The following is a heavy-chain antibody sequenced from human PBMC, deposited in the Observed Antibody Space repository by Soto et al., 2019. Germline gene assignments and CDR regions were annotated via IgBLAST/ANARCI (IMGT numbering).Heavy chain of an antibody. CDR1: GYSFTSYW. J-gene: IGHJ6*02. CDR3: ARDPGSLVAGYYYYYGMDV. CDR2: IDPSDSYT. V-gene: IGHV5-10-1*01. D-gene: IGHD6-19*01. Sequence: GESLKISCNGSGYSFTSYWISWVRQMPGKGLEWMGRIDPSDSYTNYSPSFQGHVTISADKSISTAYLQWSSLKASDTAMYYCARDPGSLVAGYYYYYGMDVWGQGTTVTVSS.